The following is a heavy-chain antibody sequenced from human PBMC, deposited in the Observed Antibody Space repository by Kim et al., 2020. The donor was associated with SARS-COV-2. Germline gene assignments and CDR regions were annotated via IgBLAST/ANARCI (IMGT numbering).Heavy chain of an antibody. J-gene: IGHJ6*02. V-gene: IGHV4-59*01. CDR1: GGSISSYY. Sequence: SETLSLTCTVSGGSISSYYWSWIRQPPGKGLEWIGYIYYSGSTNYNPSLKSRVTISVDTSKNQFSLKLSSVTAADTAVYYCARARITMVRGVIMPYYGMDVWGQGTTVTVSS. CDR2: IYYSGST. D-gene: IGHD3-10*01. CDR3: ARARITMVRGVIMPYYGMDV.